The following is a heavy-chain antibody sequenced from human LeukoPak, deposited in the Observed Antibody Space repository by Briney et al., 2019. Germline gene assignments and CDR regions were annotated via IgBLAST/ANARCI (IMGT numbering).Heavy chain of an antibody. CDR2: ISASGTTI. CDR1: GFSFSSYE. V-gene: IGHV3-48*03. CDR3: ARYNSGWNDY. Sequence: PGGSLRLSCAASGFSFSSYEMNWVRQAPGKGLEWVSYISASGTTIYYADSVKGRFTISRDNAEKSLYLQMDSLRAEDTAVYYCARYNSGWNDYWGQGTLVTVSS. J-gene: IGHJ4*02. D-gene: IGHD6-19*01.